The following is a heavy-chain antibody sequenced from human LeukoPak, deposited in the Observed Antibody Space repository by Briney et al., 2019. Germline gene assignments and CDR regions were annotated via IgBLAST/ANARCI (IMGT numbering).Heavy chain of an antibody. CDR1: GFTFGDYA. CDR2: IRSKAYGGTT. V-gene: IGHV3-49*03. J-gene: IGHJ4*02. CDR3: TRAPYYYDSSGYYPFDY. Sequence: GGSLRLSCTASGFTFGDYAMSWFRQAPGKGLEWVGFIRSKAYGGTTEYAASVKGRFTFSRDDSKSIAYLQMNSLKTEDTAVYYCTRAPYYYDSSGYYPFDYWGQGTLVTVSS. D-gene: IGHD3-22*01.